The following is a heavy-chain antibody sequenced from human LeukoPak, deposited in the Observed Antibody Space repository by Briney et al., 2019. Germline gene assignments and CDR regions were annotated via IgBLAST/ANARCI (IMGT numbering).Heavy chain of an antibody. V-gene: IGHV1-46*01. CDR2: IYPAGGRT. J-gene: IGHJ4*02. D-gene: IGHD2-2*01. Sequence: ASVKVSCKASGYTFTSYYMHWVRQAPGQGLEWTGIIYPAGGRTSYAQKFQGRVTMTRDTSTSTVYMELSSLRAEDTAVYYCARELECSSSSCYAPDFDYWGQGTLVTVSS. CDR1: GYTFTSYY. CDR3: ARELECSSSSCYAPDFDY.